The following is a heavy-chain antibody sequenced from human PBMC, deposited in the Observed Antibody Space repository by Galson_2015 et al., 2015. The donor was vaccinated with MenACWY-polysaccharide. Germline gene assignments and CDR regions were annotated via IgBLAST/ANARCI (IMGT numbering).Heavy chain of an antibody. V-gene: IGHV3-74*01. CDR3: TKAGAKYCRGSSCYFNWFDP. CDR2: INADGSAT. J-gene: IGHJ5*02. D-gene: IGHD2-15*01. Sequence: SLRLSCAASGFSFNTYWMHWVRHAPGKGLVWVSRINADGSATGYADSVRGRFTISRDNAKNTLYLEMNSLRAEDTVVYYCTKAGAKYCRGSSCYFNWFDPWGQGTLVTVSS. CDR1: GFSFNTYW.